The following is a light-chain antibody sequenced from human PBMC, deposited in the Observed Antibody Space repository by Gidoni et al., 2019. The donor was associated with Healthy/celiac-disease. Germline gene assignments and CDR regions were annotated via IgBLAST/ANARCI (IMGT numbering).Light chain of an antibody. CDR2: GAS. J-gene: IGKJ2*04. V-gene: IGKV3-15*01. Sequence: EIVMTQSPATLSVSPGERATLSCRASQSVSSNLAWYQQKPGQAPRLLIYGASTRATGIPARFSGSGSGTRFTLTISSLQSEDLAVYYCQQYNNWTRGSFGQGTKLEIK. CDR3: QQYNNWTRGS. CDR1: QSVSSN.